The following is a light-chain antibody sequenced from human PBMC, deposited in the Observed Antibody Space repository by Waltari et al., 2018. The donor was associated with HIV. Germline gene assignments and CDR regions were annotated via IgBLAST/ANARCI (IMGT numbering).Light chain of an antibody. CDR2: KDT. CDR1: ALTQRY. CDR3: QSSDSSGVDFVV. Sequence: DLTQPPSVSVPPGQTATITCTGDALTQRYGYWYQKKSGQAPDLLINKDTERLSGIPERCSGSSSGTSLTLTINEVRAEDEAEYYCQSSDSSGVDFVVFGGGTKLTV. V-gene: IGLV3-25*03. J-gene: IGLJ2*01.